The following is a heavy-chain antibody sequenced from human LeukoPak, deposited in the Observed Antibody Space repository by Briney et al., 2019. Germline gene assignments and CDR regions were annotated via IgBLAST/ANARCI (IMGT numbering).Heavy chain of an antibody. CDR2: ISAYNGNT. CDR3: ARVDMVRGVITGGVH. D-gene: IGHD3-10*01. CDR1: GYTFTSYG. V-gene: IGHV1-18*01. J-gene: IGHJ4*02. Sequence: SVKVSCKASGYTFTSYGISWVRQAPGQGLEWMGWISAYNGNTNYAQKLQGRVTMTTDTSTSTAYMELRSLRSDDTAVYYCARVDMVRGVITGGVHWGQGTLVTVSS.